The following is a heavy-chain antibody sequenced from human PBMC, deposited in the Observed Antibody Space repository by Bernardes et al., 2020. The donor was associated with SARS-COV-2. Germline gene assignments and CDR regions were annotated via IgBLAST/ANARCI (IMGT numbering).Heavy chain of an antibody. D-gene: IGHD1-26*01. Sequence: GGSLRLSCAASGFTFSSYAMSWVRQAPGKGLEWVSAISCSGGSTYYTDSVKGRFTISRDNSKNTLYLQMSSLRAEDTAVYYCAKDVRSGSYSDAFDIWGQGTMVTVSS. V-gene: IGHV3-23*01. CDR2: ISCSGGST. CDR1: GFTFSSYA. J-gene: IGHJ3*02. CDR3: AKDVRSGSYSDAFDI.